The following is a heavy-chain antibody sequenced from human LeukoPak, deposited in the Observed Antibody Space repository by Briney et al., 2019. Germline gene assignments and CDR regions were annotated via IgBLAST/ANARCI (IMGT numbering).Heavy chain of an antibody. CDR3: AKDIRKVGSSGLFDY. V-gene: IGHV3-9*01. CDR1: GGSITSYY. D-gene: IGHD6-25*01. CDR2: ISWNSGSI. Sequence: LSLTCTVSGGSITSYYWNWIRQPPGKGLEWVSGISWNSGSIGYADSVKGRFTISRDNAKNSLYLQMNSLRAEDTALYYCAKDIRKVGSSGLFDYWGQGTLVTVSS. J-gene: IGHJ4*02.